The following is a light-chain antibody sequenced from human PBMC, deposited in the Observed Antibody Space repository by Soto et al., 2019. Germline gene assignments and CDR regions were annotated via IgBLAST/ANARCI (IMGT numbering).Light chain of an antibody. V-gene: IGKV1-39*01. CDR1: QSISSY. CDR3: QQSYSTPL. CDR2: AAS. Sequence: DIQMTQSPSSLSASVGDRVTITCRASQSISSYLNWYQQKPGKVPKLLIYAASSLQSGVPSRFSGSGSGTDFTLTISSLQPEDFATYYCQQSYSTPLFGPGTKVDIK. J-gene: IGKJ3*01.